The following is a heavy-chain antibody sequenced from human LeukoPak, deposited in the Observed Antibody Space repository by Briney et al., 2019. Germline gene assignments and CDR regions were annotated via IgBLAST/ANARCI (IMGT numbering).Heavy chain of an antibody. J-gene: IGHJ4*02. CDR3: ARVASQWLTSALYYFDY. CDR1: GGSFSSCNYY. Sequence: SETLSLTSTVSGGSFSSCNYYWSWIWQPAGKGLEWIGRIYTSGSTKYNPSLKSRVTISVDTSKNQFSLKLSSVTAADTAVYYCARVASQWLTSALYYFDYWGQGTLVTVSS. D-gene: IGHD6-19*01. CDR2: IYTSGST. V-gene: IGHV4-61*02.